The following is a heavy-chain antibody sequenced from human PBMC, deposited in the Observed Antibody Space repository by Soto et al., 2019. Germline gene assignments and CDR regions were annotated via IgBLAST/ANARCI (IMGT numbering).Heavy chain of an antibody. V-gene: IGHV3-30*18. Sequence: QVQLVESGGGVVQPGRALRLSCAASGFTFSSYGMHWVRQAPGKGLEGGAVIIYDGSTKYYADSVKGRLTISRDNSKSTLYLQMNSLRAEDTAVYYCAKDRMGAGVRGYFDYWGQGTLVTVSS. D-gene: IGHD3-10*01. CDR1: GFTFSSYG. CDR3: AKDRMGAGVRGYFDY. CDR2: IIYDGSTK. J-gene: IGHJ4*02.